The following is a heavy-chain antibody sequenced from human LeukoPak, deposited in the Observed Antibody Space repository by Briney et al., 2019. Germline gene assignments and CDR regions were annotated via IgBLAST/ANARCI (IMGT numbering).Heavy chain of an antibody. Sequence: HSGGSLRLSCAASGFTFSSYSMNWVRQAPGKGLEWVAVIWYDGSYKYYADSVKGRFTISRDNSNSTLYLQMNSLRAEDTAVYYCARDKSTSCYYFDYWGQGTLVTVSS. V-gene: IGHV3-33*08. J-gene: IGHJ4*02. CDR3: ARDKSTSCYYFDY. CDR2: IWYDGSYK. D-gene: IGHD2-2*01. CDR1: GFTFSSYS.